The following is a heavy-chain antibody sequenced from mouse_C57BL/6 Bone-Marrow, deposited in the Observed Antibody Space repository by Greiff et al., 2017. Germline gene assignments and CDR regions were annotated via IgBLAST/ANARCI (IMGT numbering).Heavy chain of an antibody. D-gene: IGHD1-1*01. CDR3: VRGNAVVPCGYYFDY. CDR2: IRSKSNNYAT. CDR1: GFSFNTYA. Sequence: DVKLVESGGGLVQPKGSLKLSCAASGFSFNTYAMNWVRQAPGKGLEWVARIRSKSNNYATYYADSVKDRFTISRDDSESMLYLQMNNLKTEDTAMYYCVRGNAVVPCGYYFDYWGQGTTLTVSS. J-gene: IGHJ2*01. V-gene: IGHV10-1*01.